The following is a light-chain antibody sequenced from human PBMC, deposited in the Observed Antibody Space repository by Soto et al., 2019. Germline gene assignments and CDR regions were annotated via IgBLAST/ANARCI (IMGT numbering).Light chain of an antibody. CDR2: GAS. V-gene: IGKV3-20*01. J-gene: IGKJ1*01. CDR1: QSVSSSY. CDR3: QQYGTSPRT. Sequence: EIVLTQSPGTLSLSPGERATLSCRASQSVSSSYFAWYQQKPGQAPRLLIYGASSRATGIPDRFSGSGSGTDFTLTFSRLEPEDFAVYYCQQYGTSPRTFGQGTKVEIK.